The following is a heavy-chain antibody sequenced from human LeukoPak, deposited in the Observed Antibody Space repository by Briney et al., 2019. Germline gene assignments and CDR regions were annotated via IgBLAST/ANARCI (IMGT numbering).Heavy chain of an antibody. J-gene: IGHJ6*04. Sequence: GGSLRLSCVASGFTFSSYAMSWVRQAPGKGLEWVSAISGSGGTTYYADSVKGRLTISRDNSKNTLFLQINSLRAEDTAVYYCAKHYYDFWSGSYYVDAWGKGTTVTVSS. D-gene: IGHD3-3*01. CDR2: ISGSGGTT. CDR1: GFTFSSYA. V-gene: IGHV3-23*01. CDR3: AKHYYDFWSGSYYVDA.